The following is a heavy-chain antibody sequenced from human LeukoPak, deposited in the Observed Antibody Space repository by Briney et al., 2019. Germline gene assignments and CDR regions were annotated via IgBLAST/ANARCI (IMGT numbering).Heavy chain of an antibody. Sequence: GASVKVSCKASGGTFSSYAISWVRQAPGQGLEWMGGIIPIFGTANYAQKFQGRVTITADESMSTAYMELSSLRSEDTAVYYCARTGSTSAYGGFDYWGQGTLVTVSS. CDR2: IIPIFGTA. J-gene: IGHJ4*02. CDR1: GGTFSSYA. CDR3: ARTGSTSAYGGFDY. V-gene: IGHV1-69*13. D-gene: IGHD2-2*01.